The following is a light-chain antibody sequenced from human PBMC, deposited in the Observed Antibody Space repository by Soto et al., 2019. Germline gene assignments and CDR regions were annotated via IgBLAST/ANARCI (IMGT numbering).Light chain of an antibody. Sequence: QSALTQPASVSGSPGQSITISCTGTSSDVGGYNYVSWYQQHPGKAPKLMIYDVSNRPSGVSNRFSGSKSGNTASLTISGVQAEDEADYHCSSYTSSSPVVFDGGTKLTVL. J-gene: IGLJ2*01. CDR3: SSYTSSSPVV. CDR2: DVS. CDR1: SSDVGGYNY. V-gene: IGLV2-14*01.